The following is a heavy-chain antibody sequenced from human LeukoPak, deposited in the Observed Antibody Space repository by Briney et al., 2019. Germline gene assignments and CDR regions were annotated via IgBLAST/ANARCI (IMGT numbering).Heavy chain of an antibody. D-gene: IGHD3-3*01. CDR1: GFTFSDYY. CDR3: ARDERLLSFLK. J-gene: IGHJ4*02. V-gene: IGHV3-11*01. CDR2: ISSGSTI. Sequence: GGSLRLSCAASGFTFSDYYMSWIRQAPGKGLEWVSYISSGSTIYYADSVKGRFTISRDNSKNTLYLQMNSLRAEDTAIYYCARDERLLSFLKWGQGTLVTVSS.